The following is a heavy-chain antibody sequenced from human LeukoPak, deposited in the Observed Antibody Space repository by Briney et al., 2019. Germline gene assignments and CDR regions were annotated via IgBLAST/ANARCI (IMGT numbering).Heavy chain of an antibody. V-gene: IGHV4-4*07. D-gene: IGHD6-19*01. CDR3: VRTMTREWGGWYDNDY. Sequence: SETLSLTCTVSGSSVSNHWWIWIRQPAGKGLEWIGRISSRGYTNYNPSLKSRVAMSVDTSKNQFSLKLNSVTAADTAVYYCVRTMTREWGGWYDNDYWGRGTLVTASS. CDR2: ISSRGYT. CDR1: GSSVSNHW. J-gene: IGHJ4*03.